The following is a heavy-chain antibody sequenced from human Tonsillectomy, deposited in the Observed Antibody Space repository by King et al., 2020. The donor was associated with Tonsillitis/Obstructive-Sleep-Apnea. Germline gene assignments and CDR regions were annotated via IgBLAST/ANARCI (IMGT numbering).Heavy chain of an antibody. CDR1: GFTFSDHY. J-gene: IGHJ4*02. CDR2: TRNKANSYTT. Sequence: VQLVESGGGLVQPGGSLRLSCAASGFTFSDHYMDWVRQAPGKGLEWVGRTRNKANSYTTEYAASVKGRFTISRDDSKNSLYLQMNSLKTEDTAVYYCARGGVTAVYYFDNWGRGTLVTVSS. CDR3: ARGGVTAVYYFDN. V-gene: IGHV3-72*01. D-gene: IGHD2-21*02.